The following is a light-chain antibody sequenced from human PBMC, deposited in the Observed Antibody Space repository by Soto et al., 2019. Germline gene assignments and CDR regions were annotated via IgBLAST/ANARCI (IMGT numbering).Light chain of an antibody. CDR2: AAS. CDR3: QQSHSIPYI. J-gene: IGKJ2*01. V-gene: IGKV1-39*01. Sequence: DIQMTQSPSSLSASVGDRVTLTCRASQSISTYLNWYQQKPGKAPNLLFYAASTLQSGVPSRFSGSGSGTDFTLTISSLQPEDFATYYCQQSHSIPYIFGQGTKLEIK. CDR1: QSISTY.